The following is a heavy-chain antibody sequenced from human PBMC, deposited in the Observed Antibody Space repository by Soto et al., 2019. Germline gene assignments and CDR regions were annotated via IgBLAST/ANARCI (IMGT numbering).Heavy chain of an antibody. Sequence: GGSLRLSCAASGFTFSNYAMSWVRQAPGKGLEWVSVISDSGGSTYYADSVKGRFTISRDNSRNTLYLQINTLRVEDTAVYYCAKGRITSYYDAVDVWGQGTRVTVSS. D-gene: IGHD2-2*01. CDR2: ISDSGGST. CDR3: AKGRITSYYDAVDV. CDR1: GFTFSNYA. V-gene: IGHV3-23*01. J-gene: IGHJ3*01.